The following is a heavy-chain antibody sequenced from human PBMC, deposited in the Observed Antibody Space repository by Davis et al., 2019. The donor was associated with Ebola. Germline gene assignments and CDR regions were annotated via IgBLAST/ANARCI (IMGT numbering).Heavy chain of an antibody. V-gene: IGHV4-59*01. CDR3: ARGPGVRFLEWFLFDY. CDR1: GGSISSYY. CDR2: IYYSGST. J-gene: IGHJ4*02. Sequence: SETLSLTCPVSGGSISSYYWSWIRQPPGKGLEWIGYIYYSGSTNYNPSLKSRVTISVDTSKNQFSLKLSSVTAADTAVYYCARGPGVRFLEWFLFDYWGQGTLVTVSS. D-gene: IGHD3-3*01.